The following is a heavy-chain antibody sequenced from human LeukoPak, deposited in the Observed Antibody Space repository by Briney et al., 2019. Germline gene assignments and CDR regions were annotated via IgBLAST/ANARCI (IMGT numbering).Heavy chain of an antibody. CDR3: ASLKATTFFYFDY. CDR1: GGSISSSY. Sequence: SETLSLTCTVSGGSISSSYWSWIRQPPGKGLEWIGYIYYSGSTNYNPSLKSRVTISLDTSKNQFSLKVTSVTAADTAVYYCASLKATTFFYFDYWGQGTLVTVSS. D-gene: IGHD1-26*01. J-gene: IGHJ4*02. CDR2: IYYSGST. V-gene: IGHV4-59*12.